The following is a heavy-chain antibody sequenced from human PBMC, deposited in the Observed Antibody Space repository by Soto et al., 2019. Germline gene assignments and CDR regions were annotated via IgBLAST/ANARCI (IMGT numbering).Heavy chain of an antibody. V-gene: IGHV3-64D*06. J-gene: IGHJ6*02. CDR2: ISSNGDRT. CDR3: VKDSGYYYGSGSFVYGMDV. D-gene: IGHD3-10*01. CDR1: EFTFHKYA. Sequence: GSLRLSCSASEFTFHKYAMHWVRQAPGKGLEYVSAISSNGDRTYYADSVKGRFTISRDNSRNTLYFQMSFLRVEDTAIYYCVKDSGYYYGSGSFVYGMDVWGQGTTVTVSS.